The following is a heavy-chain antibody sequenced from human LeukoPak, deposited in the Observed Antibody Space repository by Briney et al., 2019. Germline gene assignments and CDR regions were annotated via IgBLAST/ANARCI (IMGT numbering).Heavy chain of an antibody. V-gene: IGHV4-61*08. Sequence: SQTLSLTCAVSGGSISSGGYSWSWIRQPPGKGLEWIGYIYYSGSTNYNPSLKSRVTISVDTSKNQFSLKLSSVTAADTAVYYCARDVGGDYPFDYWGQGTLVTVSS. J-gene: IGHJ4*02. CDR2: IYYSGST. D-gene: IGHD4-17*01. CDR1: GGSISSGGYS. CDR3: ARDVGGDYPFDY.